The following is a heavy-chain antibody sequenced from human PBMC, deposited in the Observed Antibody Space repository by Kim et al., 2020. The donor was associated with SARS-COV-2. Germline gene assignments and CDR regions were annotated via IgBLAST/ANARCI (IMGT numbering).Heavy chain of an antibody. CDR3: VRGHYGKIVGEY. CDR1: GYTFTEYG. V-gene: IGHV1-18*01. J-gene: IGHJ4*02. CDR2: IDSDNGNT. D-gene: IGHD1-26*01. Sequence: ASVKVSCKASGYTFTEYGFSWVRQAPGQGREWMGWIDSDNGNTNYAQNLQGRVTITADTSTSTAYMELMSLRSDDTAMYYCVRGHYGKIVGEYWGQGTLVTVSS.